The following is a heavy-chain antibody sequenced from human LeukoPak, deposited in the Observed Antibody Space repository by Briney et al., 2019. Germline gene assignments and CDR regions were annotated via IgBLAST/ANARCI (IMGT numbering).Heavy chain of an antibody. CDR3: ARDLLNEGNHLDY. V-gene: IGHV4-30-4*01. CDR1: GVSISSGDYY. Sequence: PSETLSLTCTVSGVSISSGDYYWSWIRQPPGKGLEWIGYIFYSGSTCYNPSLKSRVTISVDTSKNQFSLKLSSVTAADTAVYYCARDLLNEGNHLDYWGQGTLVTVSS. CDR2: IFYSGST. D-gene: IGHD4-23*01. J-gene: IGHJ4*02.